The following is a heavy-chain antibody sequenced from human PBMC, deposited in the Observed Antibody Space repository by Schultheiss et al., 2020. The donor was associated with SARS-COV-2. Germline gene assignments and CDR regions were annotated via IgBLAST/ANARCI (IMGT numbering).Heavy chain of an antibody. Sequence: SETLSLTCTVSGGSISSYYWSWIRQPAGKGLEWIGRIYTSGSTYYNPSLKSRVTISVDTSKNQFSLKLSSVTAADTAVYYCARDSGEGVCDGDCSHFDYWGQGTLVTVSS. V-gene: IGHV4-4*07. CDR2: IYTSGST. D-gene: IGHD2-21*02. CDR1: GGSISSYY. J-gene: IGHJ4*02. CDR3: ARDSGEGVCDGDCSHFDY.